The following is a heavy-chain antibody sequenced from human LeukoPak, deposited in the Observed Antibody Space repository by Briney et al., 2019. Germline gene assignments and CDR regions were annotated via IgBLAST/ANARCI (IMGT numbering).Heavy chain of an antibody. J-gene: IGHJ3*02. CDR2: IYSGGST. Sequence: PGGSLRLSCAASGFTVSSNYMSWVRPAPGKGLEWVSVIYSGGSTYYADSVKGRFTISRDNSKSTLYLQMNSLRAEDTAVYYSARGESITIFGVVQTSWAFDIWGQGTMVTVSS. CDR1: GFTVSSNY. V-gene: IGHV3-53*01. CDR3: ARGESITIFGVVQTSWAFDI. D-gene: IGHD3-3*01.